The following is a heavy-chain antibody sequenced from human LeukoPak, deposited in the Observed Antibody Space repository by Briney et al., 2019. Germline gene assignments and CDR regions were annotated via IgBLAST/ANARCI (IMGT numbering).Heavy chain of an antibody. CDR1: GGSISSSSYY. D-gene: IGHD3-10*01. Sequence: SETLSLTCTVSGGSISSSSYYWGWIRQPPGKGLEWIGSIYYSGSTYYNPSLKSRVTISVDTSKNQFSLKLSSVTAADTAVYYCARHVAPYGPFGGWGQGTLVTVSS. V-gene: IGHV4-39*01. CDR2: IYYSGST. J-gene: IGHJ4*02. CDR3: ARHVAPYGPFGG.